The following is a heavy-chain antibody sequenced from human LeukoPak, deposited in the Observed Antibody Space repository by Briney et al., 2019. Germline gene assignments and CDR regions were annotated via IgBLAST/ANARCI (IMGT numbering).Heavy chain of an antibody. CDR1: GFTFTSSA. D-gene: IGHD4-17*01. J-gene: IGHJ2*01. CDR2: IVVGSGNT. CDR3: AAASDYGDYGYFDL. V-gene: IGHV1-58*01. Sequence: GTSVKVSCKASGFTFTSSAVQWVRQARGQRLEWIGWIVVGSGNTNYAQMFQERVTITRDMSTSTAYMELSSLRSEDTAVYYCAAASDYGDYGYFDLWGRGTLVTVSS.